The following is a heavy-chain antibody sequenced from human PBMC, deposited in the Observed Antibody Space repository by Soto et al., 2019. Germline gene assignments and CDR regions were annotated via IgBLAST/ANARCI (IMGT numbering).Heavy chain of an antibody. Sequence: PGGSLRLSCAASGFTFSSYGMHWVRQAPGKGLEWVAVISYDGSNKYYADSVKGRFTISRDNSKNTLYLQMNSLRAEDPAVYYCAKDTPYDSSGLDIWGQGTMVTVSS. D-gene: IGHD3-22*01. J-gene: IGHJ3*02. CDR2: ISYDGSNK. V-gene: IGHV3-30*18. CDR3: AKDTPYDSSGLDI. CDR1: GFTFSSYG.